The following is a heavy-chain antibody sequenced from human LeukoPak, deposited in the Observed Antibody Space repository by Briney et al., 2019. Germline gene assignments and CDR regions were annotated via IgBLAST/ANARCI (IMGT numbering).Heavy chain of an antibody. CDR1: GFTFSSYA. V-gene: IGHV3-30*04. CDR3: KGAWS. D-gene: IGHD3-3*01. Sequence: PGGSLRLSCAASGFTFSSYAMHWVRQAPGKGLEWVAVISYDGSNKYYADSVKGRFTISRDNSKNTLFLQMNSLRAEDTAVYYCKGAWSWGQGTLVTVSS. CDR2: ISYDGSNK. J-gene: IGHJ4*02.